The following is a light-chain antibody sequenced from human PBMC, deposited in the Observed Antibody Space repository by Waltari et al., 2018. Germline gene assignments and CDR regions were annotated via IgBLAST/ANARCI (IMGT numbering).Light chain of an antibody. CDR1: QSVLYSSNNNNY. CDR3: QQYYSSPWT. Sequence: DIVMTQSPDSLAVSLGERATINSKSRQSVLYSSNNNNYLAWYQQKPGQPPKLLIYWASTRESGVPDRFSGSGSGTDFTLTISSLQAEDVAVYYCQQYYSSPWTFGQGTKVEIK. CDR2: WAS. V-gene: IGKV4-1*01. J-gene: IGKJ1*01.